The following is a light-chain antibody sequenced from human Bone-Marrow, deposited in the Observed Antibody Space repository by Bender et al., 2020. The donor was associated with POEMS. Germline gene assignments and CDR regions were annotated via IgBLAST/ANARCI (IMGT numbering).Light chain of an antibody. CDR3: QSYDNSLGGWV. Sequence: QSVLTQPPSVSGAPGQRITISCTGGSSNIGAGYDVHWYQQFLGTAPKLLIYGNSNRPSGVPDRFSGSKSGTSASLAITGLQAEDEGDYYCQSYDNSLGGWVFGGGTKLTVL. V-gene: IGLV1-40*01. J-gene: IGLJ3*02. CDR2: GNS. CDR1: SSNIGAGYD.